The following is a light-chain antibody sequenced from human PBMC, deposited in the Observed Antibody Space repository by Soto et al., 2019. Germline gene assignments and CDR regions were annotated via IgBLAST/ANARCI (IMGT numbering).Light chain of an antibody. CDR1: NIGSKP. Sequence: SYELAQPLSVSVATAQMATIACGGNNIGSKPVHLCRQKSGQDPVLVIYSDTNRPSGIPERFSGSNPEGTTTLTFSWTEAGDEADYYCQVWDSSSDHWVFGGGTKLTVL. V-gene: IGLV3-12*01. J-gene: IGLJ3*02. CDR2: SDT. CDR3: QVWDSSSDHWV.